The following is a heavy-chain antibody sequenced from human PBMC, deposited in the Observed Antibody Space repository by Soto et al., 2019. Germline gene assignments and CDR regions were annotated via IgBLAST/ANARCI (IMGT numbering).Heavy chain of an antibody. V-gene: IGHV1-18*04. CDR1: GYTFTSYG. J-gene: IGHJ4*02. Sequence: WASVKVSCKASGYTFTSYGISWVRQAPGQGLEWMGWISAYNGNTNYAQNFQGRVTITADESTSTAYMELSSLRSEDTAVYYCARSQPSNSYGYYYWGQGTLVTVSS. CDR2: ISAYNGNT. D-gene: IGHD5-18*01. CDR3: ARSQPSNSYGYYY.